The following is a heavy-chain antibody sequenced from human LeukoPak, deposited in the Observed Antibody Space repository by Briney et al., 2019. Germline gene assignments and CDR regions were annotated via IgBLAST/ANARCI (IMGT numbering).Heavy chain of an antibody. CDR2: ISSSDSTI. J-gene: IGHJ6*03. D-gene: IGHD5-18*01. CDR1: GFTFSSYE. Sequence: GGSLRLSCAASGFTFSSYEMHWVRQAPGKGLEWVSYISSSDSTIYYADSVKGRFTISRDNAKNSLYLQMNSLRAEDTAVYYCAREEYGYSYGPMVYYYYYMDVWGKGTTVTVSS. V-gene: IGHV3-48*03. CDR3: AREEYGYSYGPMVYYYYYMDV.